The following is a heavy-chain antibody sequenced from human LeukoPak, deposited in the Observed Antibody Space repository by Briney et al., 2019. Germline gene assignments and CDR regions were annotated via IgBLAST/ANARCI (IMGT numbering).Heavy chain of an antibody. CDR3: ARAAYCGGDCYSSGDF. Sequence: PGRSLRLSCAASGFTFSSYAMHWVRQAPGKGLEWVAVISYDGSNKYYADSVKGRFTISRDNSKNTLYLQMNSLRAEDTAVYYCARAAYCGGDCYSSGDFWGQGTLVTVSS. V-gene: IGHV3-30*14. J-gene: IGHJ4*02. CDR2: ISYDGSNK. CDR1: GFTFSSYA. D-gene: IGHD2-21*02.